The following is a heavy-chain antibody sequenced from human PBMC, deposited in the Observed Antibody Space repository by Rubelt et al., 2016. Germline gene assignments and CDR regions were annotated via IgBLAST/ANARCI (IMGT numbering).Heavy chain of an antibody. J-gene: IGHJ3*02. CDR2: ISAYNGNT. V-gene: IGHV1-18*01. CDR1: GYTFTSYG. CDR3: ARGAGGRYFDWYDAFDI. D-gene: IGHD3-9*01. Sequence: QVQLVQSGAEVKKPGASVKVSCKASGYTFTSYGISWVRQAPGQGLEWMGWISAYNGNTNYAQKLQGRCTMTTDTSTSTAYMELSSLRSEDTAVYYCARGAGGRYFDWYDAFDIWGQGTMVTVSS.